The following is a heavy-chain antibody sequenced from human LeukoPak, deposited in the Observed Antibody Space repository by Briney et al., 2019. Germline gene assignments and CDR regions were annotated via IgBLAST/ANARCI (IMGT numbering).Heavy chain of an antibody. J-gene: IGHJ4*02. CDR1: GFTFKNYA. V-gene: IGHV3-23*01. CDR3: AKSPLAIATFDY. D-gene: IGHD2-21*01. CDR2: ISASGGST. Sequence: GGSLRLSCAASGFTFKNYAMTWVRQAPGKGLEWVSAISASGGSTYYADSVKGRFTISRDNSKNTLFLQMNSLRAEDTAVYYCAKSPLAIATFDYWGQGTLVTVSS.